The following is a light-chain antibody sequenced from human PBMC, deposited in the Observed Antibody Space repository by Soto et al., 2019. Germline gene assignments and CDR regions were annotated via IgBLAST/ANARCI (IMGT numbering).Light chain of an antibody. J-gene: IGLJ3*02. CDR2: DVT. CDR3: SSYTSSSTLV. Sequence: QSALTQPASVSGSLGQSITISCTGTTSDVGAYNYVSWYQQHPGKAPQLVIYDVTNRPSGVSNRFSGSKSGNTASLTISGLQAEDKADYYCSSYTSSSTLVFGGGTKVTVL. V-gene: IGLV2-14*03. CDR1: TSDVGAYNY.